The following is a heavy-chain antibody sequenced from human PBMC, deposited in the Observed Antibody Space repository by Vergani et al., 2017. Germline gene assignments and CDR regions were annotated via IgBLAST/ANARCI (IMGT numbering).Heavy chain of an antibody. J-gene: IGHJ5*02. D-gene: IGHD3-16*01. Sequence: QLQLQESGPGLVKPSETLSLTCTVSGGSISSYYWSWIRQPPGKGLEWIGYIYYSGSTNYNSSLKRRVTITLDTSKNQFSLKLSSVTAADTAVYYCARREGFGFVRGWFDPWGQGTLVTVSS. V-gene: IGHV4-59*08. CDR3: ARREGFGFVRGWFDP. CDR2: IYYSGST. CDR1: GGSISSYY.